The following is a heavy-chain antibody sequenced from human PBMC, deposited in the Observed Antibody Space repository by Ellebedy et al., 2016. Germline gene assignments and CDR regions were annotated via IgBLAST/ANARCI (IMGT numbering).Heavy chain of an antibody. CDR1: GFTVSNDY. CDR3: VRDTIESSSWSFDF. CDR2: IPVGGNT. Sequence: GGSLRLSYAASGFTVSNDYISWVRQAPGKGLEWVSSIPVGGNTFYADSLKGRFTISRDNSKNTVYLQMDTLRAEDTAVYYCVRDTIESSSWSFDFWGQGTRVTVSS. D-gene: IGHD6-13*01. J-gene: IGHJ4*02. V-gene: IGHV3-66*01.